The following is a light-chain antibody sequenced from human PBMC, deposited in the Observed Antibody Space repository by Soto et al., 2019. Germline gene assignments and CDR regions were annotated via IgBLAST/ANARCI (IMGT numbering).Light chain of an antibody. Sequence: EIVLTQSPGTLSLTPGERATLSCRASQSVSNNYLAWYQQKPGQAPRLLIYDASNRATGIPDRFSGSGSGTDFTLTISSLEPEDFASYYCQQRSSWPRTFGQGTKV. CDR1: QSVSNNY. J-gene: IGKJ1*01. CDR2: DAS. V-gene: IGKV3-11*01. CDR3: QQRSSWPRT.